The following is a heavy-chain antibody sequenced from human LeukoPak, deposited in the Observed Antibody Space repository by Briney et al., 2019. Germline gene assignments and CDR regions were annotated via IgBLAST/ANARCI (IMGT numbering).Heavy chain of an antibody. CDR1: GGSFSGYY. CDR3: ARGRGRDGYNNAFDI. Sequence: SETLSLTCAVYGGSFSGYYWSWIRQPPGKGLEWIGEINHSGSTNYNPSLKSRVTISVDTSKNQFSLKLSSVTAADTAVYYCARGRGRDGYNNAFDIWGQGTMVTVSS. D-gene: IGHD5-24*01. V-gene: IGHV4-34*01. J-gene: IGHJ3*02. CDR2: INHSGST.